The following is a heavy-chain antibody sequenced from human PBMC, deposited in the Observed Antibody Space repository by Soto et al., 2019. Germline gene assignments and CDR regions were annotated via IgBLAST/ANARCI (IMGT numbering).Heavy chain of an antibody. D-gene: IGHD6-13*01. Sequence: QVQLVQSGAEVKKPGSSVKVSCKASGGTFSSYAISWVRQAPGQGLEWMGGIIPIFGTANYAQKFQGRVTITADECTSTAYMELSSLRSEDTAVYYCARGYSSSWYENYYYGMDVWGQGTTVTVSS. CDR3: ARGYSSSWYENYYYGMDV. V-gene: IGHV1-69*12. CDR1: GGTFSSYA. CDR2: IIPIFGTA. J-gene: IGHJ6*02.